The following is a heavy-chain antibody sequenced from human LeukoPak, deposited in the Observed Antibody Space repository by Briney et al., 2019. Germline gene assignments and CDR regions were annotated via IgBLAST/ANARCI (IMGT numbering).Heavy chain of an antibody. Sequence: GGSLRLSCAASGFTFSSYSMNWVRQAPGKGLEWVSSISSSSSYIYYADSVKGRFTISRDNAKNSLYLQMNSLRAEDTAVYYCARFRRESIAVAGLDYWGQGTLVTVSS. CDR2: ISSSSSYI. V-gene: IGHV3-21*01. D-gene: IGHD6-19*01. J-gene: IGHJ4*02. CDR1: GFTFSSYS. CDR3: ARFRRESIAVAGLDY.